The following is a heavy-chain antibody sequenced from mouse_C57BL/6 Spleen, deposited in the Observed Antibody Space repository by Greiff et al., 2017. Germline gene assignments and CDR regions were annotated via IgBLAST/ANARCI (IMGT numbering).Heavy chain of an antibody. D-gene: IGHD1-1*01. J-gene: IGHJ2*01. CDR2: IDPANGNT. Sequence: VQLQQPVAELVRPGASVKLSCTASGFNIKNTYMHWVKQRPEQGLEWIGRIDPANGNTKYAPKFQGKATITADTSSNTAYLQLSSLTSEDTAIYYCAHYYGSSPWDFDYWGQGTTLTVSS. CDR1: GFNIKNTY. CDR3: AHYYGSSPWDFDY. V-gene: IGHV14-3*01.